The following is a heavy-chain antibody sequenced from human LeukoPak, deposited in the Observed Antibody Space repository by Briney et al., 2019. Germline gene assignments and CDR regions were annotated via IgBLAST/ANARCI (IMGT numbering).Heavy chain of an antibody. Sequence: SETLSLTCTVSGGSISSSSYYWGWIRQPPGKGLEWIGSIYYSGSTYYNPSLKSRVTISVDTSKNQFSLKLSSVTAADTDVYYCARHPRGIGSGWYFGAFDIWGQGTMVTVSS. CDR2: IYYSGST. CDR1: GGSISSSSYY. CDR3: ARHPRGIGSGWYFGAFDI. D-gene: IGHD6-19*01. V-gene: IGHV4-39*01. J-gene: IGHJ3*02.